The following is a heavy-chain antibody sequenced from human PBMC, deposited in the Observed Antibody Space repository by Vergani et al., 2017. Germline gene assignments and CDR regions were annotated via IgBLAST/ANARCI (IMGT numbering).Heavy chain of an antibody. CDR3: ANTAPAAIAPFDY. V-gene: IGHV3-30*02. CDR1: GFTFSSYG. CDR2: IRYDGSNK. D-gene: IGHD2-2*02. Sequence: QVQLVESGGGVVQPGGSLRLSCAASGFTFSSYGMHWVRQAPGKGLEWVAFIRYDGSNKYYADSVKGRFTISRDNSKNTLYLQMNSLRAEDTAVYYCANTAPAAIAPFDYWGQGTLVTVSS. J-gene: IGHJ4*02.